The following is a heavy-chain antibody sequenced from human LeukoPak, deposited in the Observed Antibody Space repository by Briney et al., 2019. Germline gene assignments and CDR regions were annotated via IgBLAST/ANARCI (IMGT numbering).Heavy chain of an antibody. CDR3: ARQYSSGWYGNDAFDI. CDR2: ISAYNGNT. CDR1: GYTFTSYG. Sequence: ASVKVSCKASGYTFTSYGISWVRQAPGQGLEWMGWISAYNGNTNYAQKLQGRVTMTTDTSTSTAYMELGSLRSDDTAVYYCARQYSSGWYGNDAFDIWGQGTMVTVSS. J-gene: IGHJ3*02. D-gene: IGHD6-19*01. V-gene: IGHV1-18*04.